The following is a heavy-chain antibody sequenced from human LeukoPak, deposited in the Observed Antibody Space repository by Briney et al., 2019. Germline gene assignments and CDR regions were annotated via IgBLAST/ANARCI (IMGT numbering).Heavy chain of an antibody. J-gene: IGHJ4*02. Sequence: GGSLRLSCAASGFTFSDYYMSWIRQAPGKGLEWVSYISSSGSTIYYADSVKGRFTISRDNAKSSLYLQMKSLRVEDTAVYYCARGGRSRYSDWFLFPLDYWGQGTLVTVSS. CDR1: GFTFSDYY. CDR2: ISSSGSTI. V-gene: IGHV3-11*04. D-gene: IGHD3-9*01. CDR3: ARGGRSRYSDWFLFPLDY.